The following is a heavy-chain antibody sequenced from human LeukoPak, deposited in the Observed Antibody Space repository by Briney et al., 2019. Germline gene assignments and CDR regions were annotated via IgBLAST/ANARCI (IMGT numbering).Heavy chain of an antibody. V-gene: IGHV3-23*01. CDR1: GFNFSSYG. CDR2: ISGSGKDT. CDR3: AKGQISRSDRFDY. J-gene: IGHJ4*02. D-gene: IGHD3-3*02. Sequence: PGGSLRLSCAASGFNFSSYGMTWVRQAPGKGLEWVSIISGSGKDTYYAGSVKGRFTISRDKSKNTLYLQMNSLRAEDTAVYYCAKGQISRSDRFDYWGQGTLVTVSS.